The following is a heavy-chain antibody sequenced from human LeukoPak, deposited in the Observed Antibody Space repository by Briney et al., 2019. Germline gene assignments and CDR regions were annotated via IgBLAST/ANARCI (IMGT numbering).Heavy chain of an antibody. V-gene: IGHV4-59*08. D-gene: IGHD5-12*01. CDR3: ARQTAATITGYYFYMDV. CDR1: GGSMSSHY. Sequence: SETLSLTCTVSGGSMSSHYWSWIRQAPGKGLEWLGHMHSNGRTNYKSSLQSRVTISVDTSKNQFSLYLSSVTAADTAVYYCARQTAATITGYYFYMDVWGKGTTVTVSS. J-gene: IGHJ6*03. CDR2: MHSNGRT.